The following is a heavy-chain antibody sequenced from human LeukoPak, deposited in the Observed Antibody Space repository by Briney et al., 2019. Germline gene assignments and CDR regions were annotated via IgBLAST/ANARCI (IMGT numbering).Heavy chain of an antibody. V-gene: IGHV3-23*01. D-gene: IGHD6-13*01. J-gene: IGHJ4*02. CDR2: ISDSGGST. CDR3: AKCRGSSWSDYFDY. Sequence: GASLRLSCAVSGFILSRYAMSWVRKAPGKGLEWVSAISDSGGSTYYADSVKGRFTISRDNSRNTLYLHMNTLRAEDTAVYYCAKCRGSSWSDYFDYWGQGTLVTVSS. CDR1: GFILSRYA.